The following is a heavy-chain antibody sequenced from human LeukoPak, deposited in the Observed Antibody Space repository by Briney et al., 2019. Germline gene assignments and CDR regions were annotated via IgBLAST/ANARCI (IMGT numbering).Heavy chain of an antibody. CDR3: TTDSRVLRYFDWPLGFDY. CDR2: IKSKTDSGTT. Sequence: GGSLRLSCAASGFTFSNTCMSCVRQAPGKGLEWVGRIKSKTDSGTTDYAAPVKGRFTISRDDSKNTLYLQMNSLKTEDTAVYYCTTDSRVLRYFDWPLGFDYWGQGTLVTVSS. CDR1: GFTFSNTC. J-gene: IGHJ4*02. D-gene: IGHD3-9*01. V-gene: IGHV3-15*01.